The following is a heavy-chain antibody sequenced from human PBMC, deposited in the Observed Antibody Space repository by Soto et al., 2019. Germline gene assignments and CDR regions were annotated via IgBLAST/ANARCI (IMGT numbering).Heavy chain of an antibody. J-gene: IGHJ6*02. D-gene: IGHD1-26*01. CDR2: INHSGST. Sequence: SETLSLTCAVYGGSFSGYYWSWIRQPPGKGLEWIGEINHSGSTNYNPSLKSRVTISVDTSKNQFSLKLSSVTAADTAVYYCARGKELLGYSYYGMDVWGQGTTVTVSS. CDR1: GGSFSGYY. CDR3: ARGKELLGYSYYGMDV. V-gene: IGHV4-34*01.